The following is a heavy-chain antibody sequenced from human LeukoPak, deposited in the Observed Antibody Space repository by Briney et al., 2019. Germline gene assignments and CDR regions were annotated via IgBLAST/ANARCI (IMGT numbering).Heavy chain of an antibody. J-gene: IGHJ5*02. CDR1: GGSISSSSYY. Sequence: PSETLSLTCTVSGGSISSSSYYWGWIRQPPGKGLEWIGSIYYSGSTYYNPSLKSRVTISVDTSKNQFSLKLSSVTAADTAVYYCARRTGTYCGGDCYANWFDPWGQGTLVTVSS. V-gene: IGHV4-39*01. D-gene: IGHD2-21*02. CDR2: IYYSGST. CDR3: ARRTGTYCGGDCYANWFDP.